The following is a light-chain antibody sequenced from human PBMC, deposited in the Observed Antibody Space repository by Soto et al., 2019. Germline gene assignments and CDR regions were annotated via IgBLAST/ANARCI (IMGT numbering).Light chain of an antibody. V-gene: IGKV1-39*01. CDR2: AAS. CDR3: QQSYSPLLA. CDR1: QSITSY. Sequence: DIEMIQSPPSLSASVGDRITITCRASQSITSYLNWFQQKPGKAPNLLIFAASNLQSGVPSRFSGSGSWTDFTLTINSLQPEDSATYYCQQSYSPLLAFGGGTKV. J-gene: IGKJ4*01.